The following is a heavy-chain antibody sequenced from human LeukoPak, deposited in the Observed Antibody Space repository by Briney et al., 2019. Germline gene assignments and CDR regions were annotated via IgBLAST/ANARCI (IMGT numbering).Heavy chain of an antibody. D-gene: IGHD6-19*01. V-gene: IGHV3-23*01. Sequence: PGGSLRLSCAASGFTFSSYAMSWVRQAPGKGLEWVSALSGSGGSTYYADSVKGRFTISRDNSKNTLYLQMNSLRAEDTAVYYCAKDYTSGWTRLGYWGQGTLVTVSS. CDR3: AKDYTSGWTRLGY. CDR2: LSGSGGST. J-gene: IGHJ4*02. CDR1: GFTFSSYA.